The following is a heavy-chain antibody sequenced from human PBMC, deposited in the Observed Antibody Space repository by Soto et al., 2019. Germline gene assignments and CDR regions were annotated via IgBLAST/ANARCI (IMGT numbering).Heavy chain of an antibody. V-gene: IGHV1-69*13. Sequence: ASVKVSCKASGGTFSSYAISWVRQAPGKGLEWMGVIIPIFGTANYAQKFQGRVTITADESTSTAYMELSSLRSEVTAVYYCARYRYCGGDCYFDYWGQGTLVTVSS. CDR2: IIPIFGTA. CDR3: ARYRYCGGDCYFDY. J-gene: IGHJ4*02. CDR1: GGTFSSYA. D-gene: IGHD2-21*02.